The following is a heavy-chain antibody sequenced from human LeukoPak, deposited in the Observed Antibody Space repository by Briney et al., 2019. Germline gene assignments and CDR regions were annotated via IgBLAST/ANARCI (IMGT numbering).Heavy chain of an antibody. Sequence: PGGSLRLSCVASGFTFSSHWMHWVRQAPGKGLVWVARINSDGSSTAYADSLKGRFTISRDNSKNSLYQQMNSLRTEDTALYYCARDSQEFFQHWGQGTLVTVSS. CDR1: GFTFSSHW. CDR3: ARDSQEFFQH. V-gene: IGHV3-74*01. J-gene: IGHJ1*01. CDR2: INSDGSST.